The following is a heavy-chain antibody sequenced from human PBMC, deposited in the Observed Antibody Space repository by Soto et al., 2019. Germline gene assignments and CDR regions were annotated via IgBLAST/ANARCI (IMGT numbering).Heavy chain of an antibody. D-gene: IGHD2-21*02. CDR1: GGSVSYNSYY. CDR3: TREQSVTFLI. V-gene: IGHV4-39*02. Sequence: SETLSLTCSVSGGSVSYNSYYWGWIRQPPGKGLEWVGGIFYTGTTYYNPSLKDRLSISVDTSKNSFSLHLNSVTPEDTGIYFCTREQSVTFLIWGQGTQVTVSS. CDR2: IFYTGTT. J-gene: IGHJ4*02.